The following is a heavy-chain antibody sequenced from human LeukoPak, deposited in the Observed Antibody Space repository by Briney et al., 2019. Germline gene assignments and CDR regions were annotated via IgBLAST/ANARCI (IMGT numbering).Heavy chain of an antibody. CDR1: GFTFSTYA. D-gene: IGHD6-19*01. CDR2: ISDSGGST. CDR3: AKGPWLAYPYYFDY. Sequence: GGSLRLSCATSGFTFSTYAMSWVRQAPGKGLEWVSAISDSGGSTYYAESVKGRFTVSRDNSKNTLYMQMSTLRAEDTAVYYCAKGPWLAYPYYFDYWGQGTLVTVSS. J-gene: IGHJ4*02. V-gene: IGHV3-23*01.